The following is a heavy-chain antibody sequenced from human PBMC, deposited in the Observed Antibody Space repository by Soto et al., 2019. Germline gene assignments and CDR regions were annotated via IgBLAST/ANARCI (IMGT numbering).Heavy chain of an antibody. CDR2: IMPIFRAP. CDR3: ASWLKGPDIGNYYYGMDV. Sequence: SVKVSCKASGGAFGGYACSWVRQAPGQGLEWLGGIMPIFRAPDYAQKFQGRVTITADEFTRTAYMEMNSLRSEDTAVYYCASWLKGPDIGNYYYGMDVWGQGTTVTVSS. J-gene: IGHJ6*02. V-gene: IGHV1-69*13. D-gene: IGHD2-15*01. CDR1: GGAFGGYA.